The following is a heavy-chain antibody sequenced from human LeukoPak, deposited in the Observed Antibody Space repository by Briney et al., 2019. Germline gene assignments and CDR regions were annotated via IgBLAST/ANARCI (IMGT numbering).Heavy chain of an antibody. D-gene: IGHD3-3*01. J-gene: IGHJ4*02. V-gene: IGHV3-48*01. CDR3: ARAYDFWSGYYVFDY. CDR1: GFTFSSYS. CDR2: ISSSSSTI. Sequence: GGSLRLSCAASGFTFSSYSMNWVRQAPGKGLEWVSYISSSSSTIYYADSVKGRFTISRDNAKNSLYLQMNSLRAEDTAVYYCARAYDFWSGYYVFDYWGQGTLVTVSS.